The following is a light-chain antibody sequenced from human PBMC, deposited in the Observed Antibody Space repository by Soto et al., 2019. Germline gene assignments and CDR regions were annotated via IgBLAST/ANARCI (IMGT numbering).Light chain of an antibody. V-gene: IGKV1-5*03. J-gene: IGKJ1*01. CDR1: QDINKW. Sequence: DIQMTQSPSTLSASVGDTVTVTCRASQDINKWLAWYQQKPGTAPKLLISKASILESGVPSRFSGSGSGTDYTLIISSLQPDDFATYFCQQYNSYSWSFGQGTKVDIK. CDR3: QQYNSYSWS. CDR2: KAS.